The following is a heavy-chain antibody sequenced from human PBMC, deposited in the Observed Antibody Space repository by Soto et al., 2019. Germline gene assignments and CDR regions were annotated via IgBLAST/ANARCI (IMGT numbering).Heavy chain of an antibody. J-gene: IGHJ5*02. CDR3: ARGPPQNYDFWSGYSNNWFDP. D-gene: IGHD3-3*01. Sequence: PSETLSLTCTVSGGSISSGDYYWSWIRQPPGKGLEWIGYIYYSGSTYYNPSLKSRVTISVDTSKNQFSLKLSSVTAADTAVYYCARGPPQNYDFWSGYSNNWFDPWGQGTLVTVSS. V-gene: IGHV4-30-4*01. CDR1: GGSISSGDYY. CDR2: IYYSGST.